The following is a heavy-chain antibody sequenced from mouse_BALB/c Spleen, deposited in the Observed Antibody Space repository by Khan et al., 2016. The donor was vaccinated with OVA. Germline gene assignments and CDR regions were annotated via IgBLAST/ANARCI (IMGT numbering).Heavy chain of an antibody. D-gene: IGHD1-1*01. CDR3: ARSYGSWAMDY. CDR1: GDSITSGF. V-gene: IGHV3-8*02. J-gene: IGHJ4*01. CDR2: VTYSGNN. Sequence: EVELVESGPSLVKPSQTLSLTCSVTGDSITSGFWNWIRKFPGNKFEYMGYVTYSGNNYYNPSLKSRISITRDTSKSQYYLQLNSVTTEDTATYFCARSYGSWAMDYWGQGTSVTVSS.